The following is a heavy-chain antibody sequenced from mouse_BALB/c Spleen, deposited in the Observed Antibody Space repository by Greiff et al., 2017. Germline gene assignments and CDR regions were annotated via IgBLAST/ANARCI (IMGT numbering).Heavy chain of an antibody. J-gene: IGHJ2*01. D-gene: IGHD4-1*01. V-gene: IGHV5-6*03. Sequence: EVKLMESGGGLVKPGGSLKLSCAASGFTFSSYGMSWVRQTPDKRLEWVATISSGGSYTYYPDSVKGRFTISRDNAKNTLYLQMSSLKSEDTAMYYCARHKRTELGGYYFDYWGQGTTLTVSS. CDR3: ARHKRTELGGYYFDY. CDR2: ISSGGSYT. CDR1: GFTFSSYG.